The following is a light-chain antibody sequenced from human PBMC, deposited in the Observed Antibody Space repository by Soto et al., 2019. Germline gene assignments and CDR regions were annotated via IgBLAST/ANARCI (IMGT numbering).Light chain of an antibody. Sequence: IVLTQSPATLSLSPGERATLSSRSCQSVRSYLAWYQQIPCQAPRLLLYDTSTRATGVPARLSSSRSRTEFNLTVNRLQSEDFAVYSCERYNHWPLTCGGGTKV. CDR2: DTS. J-gene: IGKJ4*01. V-gene: IGKV3-15*01. CDR1: QSVRSY. CDR3: ERYNHWPLT.